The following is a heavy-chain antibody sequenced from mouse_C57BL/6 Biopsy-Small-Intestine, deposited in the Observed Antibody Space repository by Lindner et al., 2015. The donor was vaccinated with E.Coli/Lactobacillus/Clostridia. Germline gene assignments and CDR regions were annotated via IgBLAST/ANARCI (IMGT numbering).Heavy chain of an antibody. CDR1: GYTFTGYW. J-gene: IGHJ3*01. D-gene: IGHD1-1*01. CDR3: AREEGRSYGGFAY. Sequence: VQLQESGPELVKPGASVKLSCKATGYTFTGYWIEWVKQRPGQGLEWIGDIYPGSDSTNYNEKFKDKATLTADKSSSTAYMQLSSLTSEDSAVYFCAREEGRSYGGFAYWGQGTLVTVSA. CDR2: IYPGSDST. V-gene: IGHV1-9*01.